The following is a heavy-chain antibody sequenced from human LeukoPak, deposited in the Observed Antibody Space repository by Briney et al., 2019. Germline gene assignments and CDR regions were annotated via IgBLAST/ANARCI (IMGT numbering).Heavy chain of an antibody. CDR1: GFPLSSYA. Sequence: GGSLRLSCAASGFPLSSYAMSWVRQVPGKGLEWVAATSCSDDGTYYADSVKGRFTIYRDNFRNTLYLQMNSLRVEDTALYYCARAPVTSCRGAFCYPFDLWGQGVLVTVSS. D-gene: IGHD2-21*01. CDR3: ARAPVTSCRGAFCYPFDL. J-gene: IGHJ4*02. V-gene: IGHV3-23*01. CDR2: TSCSDDGT.